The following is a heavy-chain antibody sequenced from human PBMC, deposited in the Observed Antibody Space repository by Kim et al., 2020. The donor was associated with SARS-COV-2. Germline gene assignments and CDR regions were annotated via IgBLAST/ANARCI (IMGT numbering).Heavy chain of an antibody. V-gene: IGHV4-31*03. CDR2: IYYSGST. Sequence: SETLSLTCTVSGGSISSGGYYWSWIRQHPGKGLEWIGYIYYSGSTYYNPSLKSRVTISVDTSKNQFSLKLSSVTAADTAVYYCARVGISGGDRYYFDYWGQGTLVTVSS. D-gene: IGHD2-21*02. J-gene: IGHJ4*02. CDR3: ARVGISGGDRYYFDY. CDR1: GGSISSGGYY.